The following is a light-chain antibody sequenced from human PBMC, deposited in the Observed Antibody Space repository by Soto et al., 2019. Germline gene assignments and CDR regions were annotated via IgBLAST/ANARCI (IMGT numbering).Light chain of an antibody. Sequence: DIQMTQSPSTLSASVGDRVAISCRASQSISIWLAWYQQKPGKAPKLLIYKASSLESGVPSRFGGSGSGTEMSLTFSSLEPDGFATYYCQQYNDYSWTFGQGTKVEIK. CDR2: KAS. V-gene: IGKV1-5*03. CDR1: QSISIW. J-gene: IGKJ1*01. CDR3: QQYNDYSWT.